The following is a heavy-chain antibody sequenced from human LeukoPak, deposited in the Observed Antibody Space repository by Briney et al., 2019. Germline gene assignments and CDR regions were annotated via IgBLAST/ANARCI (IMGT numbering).Heavy chain of an antibody. CDR1: GGSISSGGYY. D-gene: IGHD3-22*01. Sequence: PSQTLSLTCTVSGGSISSGGYYWSWIRQHPGKGLEWIGYIYYSGSTYYNPSLKSRVTISVDTSKNQFSLKLSSVTAADTAVYYCARDKTVVVPNGRAEKEYYFDYWGQGTLVTVSS. V-gene: IGHV4-31*03. CDR2: IYYSGST. CDR3: ARDKTVVVPNGRAEKEYYFDY. J-gene: IGHJ4*02.